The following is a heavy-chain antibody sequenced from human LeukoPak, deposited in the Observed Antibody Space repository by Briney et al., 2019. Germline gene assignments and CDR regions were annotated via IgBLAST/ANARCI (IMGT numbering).Heavy chain of an antibody. Sequence: RGSLRLSCAASGFTFSSYALSWVRQAPGKGLEWVSSISGSGAGTYYADSVKGRFTISRDKSNNTLYLQMNSLRAEDTAVYYCAKGNLGVRGGFDYWGQGTLVTVSS. J-gene: IGHJ4*02. CDR2: ISGSGAGT. CDR3: AKGNLGVRGGFDY. D-gene: IGHD1-14*01. V-gene: IGHV3-23*01. CDR1: GFTFSSYA.